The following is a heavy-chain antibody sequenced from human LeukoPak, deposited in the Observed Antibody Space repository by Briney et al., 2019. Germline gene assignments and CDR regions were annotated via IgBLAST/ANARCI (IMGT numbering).Heavy chain of an antibody. CDR3: ARGPYVVGNGMDV. J-gene: IGHJ6*02. V-gene: IGHV3-48*03. D-gene: IGHD3-16*01. Sequence: GGPLRLSCAASGFAFSSYEMNWVRQAPGKGLEWVSHISSSGNTIYYADSAKGRFTISRDNAKKSLYLQMNSLRAEDTAVYYCARGPYVVGNGMDVWGQGTTVTVSS. CDR2: ISSSGNTI. CDR1: GFAFSSYE.